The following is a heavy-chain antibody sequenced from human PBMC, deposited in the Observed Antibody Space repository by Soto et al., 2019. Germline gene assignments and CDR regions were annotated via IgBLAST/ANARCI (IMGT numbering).Heavy chain of an antibody. Sequence: SETLSLTCTVSGVSISPYYWSWIRQPPGKGLEWVGYIYYRGSTNYNPSLKSRVTISVDTSKNQFSLKLTSVTAADTAVYYCARRYGSAFDIWGQGTMVTVSS. D-gene: IGHD3-10*01. V-gene: IGHV4-59*01. J-gene: IGHJ3*02. CDR2: IYYRGST. CDR3: ARRYGSAFDI. CDR1: GVSISPYY.